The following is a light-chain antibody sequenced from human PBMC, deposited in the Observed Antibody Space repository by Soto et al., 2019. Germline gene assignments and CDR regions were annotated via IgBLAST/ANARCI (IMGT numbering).Light chain of an antibody. J-gene: IGLJ2*01. Sequence: QSVLTQPPSVSGAPGERATISCPGSSSAIGAGYRVRWYQQVPGTAPKLLIYDNTNRPSGVSVRFSGSKSGTSASLAISGLQAEDEADYYCQSFDKYLSAVVFGGGTKVTVL. CDR2: DNT. V-gene: IGLV1-40*01. CDR3: QSFDKYLSAVV. CDR1: SSAIGAGYR.